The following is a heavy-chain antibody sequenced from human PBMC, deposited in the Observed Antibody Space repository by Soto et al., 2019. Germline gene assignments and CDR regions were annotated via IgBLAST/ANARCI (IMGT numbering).Heavy chain of an antibody. D-gene: IGHD4-17*01. CDR3: ARGSTVVTPSPFGSLDY. V-gene: IGHV1-69*13. CDR1: AGTFSSYA. J-gene: IGHJ4*02. Sequence: GASVKVSCKASAGTFSSYAISWVRQAPGQGLEWMGAIIPMFGTVKYAQKFQGRVTITADESTRTAYMELSSLRSEDTAVYYCARGSTVVTPSPFGSLDYWGQGTLVTVSS. CDR2: IIPMFGTV.